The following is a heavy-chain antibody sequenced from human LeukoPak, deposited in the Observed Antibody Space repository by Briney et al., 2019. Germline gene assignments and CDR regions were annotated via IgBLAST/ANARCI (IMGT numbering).Heavy chain of an antibody. CDR2: INVDGTAE. Sequence: GGSLRLSCAASGFSFSTIYMSWVRQTPGQGLEGVANINVDGTAEYYVDSVKGRFTISRDNAKNSLYLQMNSLRAEDTAVYYCARDPYRFAFDIWGQGTVVLVSS. CDR1: GFSFSTIY. V-gene: IGHV3-7*03. J-gene: IGHJ3*02. D-gene: IGHD1-26*01. CDR3: ARDPYRFAFDI.